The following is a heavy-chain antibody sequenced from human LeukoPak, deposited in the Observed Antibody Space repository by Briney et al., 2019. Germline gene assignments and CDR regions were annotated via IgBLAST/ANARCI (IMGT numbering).Heavy chain of an antibody. CDR2: ISAYSGDT. V-gene: IGHV1-18*01. CDR1: GYTFTSYG. D-gene: IGHD2-2*01. Sequence: ASVKVSCKASGYTFTSYGISWVRQAPGQGLEWMGWISAYSGDTNYAQKFQGRATMTTDTSTSTAYMELRSLSSDDTAVYYCARDGGYCSSTSCYPDNDYWGQGTLVTVSS. J-gene: IGHJ4*02. CDR3: ARDGGYCSSTSCYPDNDY.